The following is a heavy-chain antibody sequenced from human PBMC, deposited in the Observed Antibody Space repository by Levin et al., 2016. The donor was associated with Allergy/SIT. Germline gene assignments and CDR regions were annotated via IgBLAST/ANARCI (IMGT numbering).Heavy chain of an antibody. D-gene: IGHD3-16*01. J-gene: IGHJ4*02. CDR1: GASFISGNW. CDR3: AGYSRPYTFDY. Sequence: GSLRLSCAVSGASFISGNWWSWVRQPPGKGLEWIGEINHSGSTKYNPSLKSRVTISGDNSKNQFSLKLSSVTAADTAVYYCAGYSRPYTFDYWGQGTRVTVSS. CDR2: INHSGST. V-gene: IGHV4-4*02.